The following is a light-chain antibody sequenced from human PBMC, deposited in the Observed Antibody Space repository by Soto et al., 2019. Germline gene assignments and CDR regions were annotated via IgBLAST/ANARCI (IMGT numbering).Light chain of an antibody. CDR2: LAS. V-gene: IGKV2-28*01. J-gene: IGKJ4*01. Sequence: DVVMTQSPLSLPVTPGEPASISCRSSQSRLHSNGYNYLAWFLKKAGQSPQLLIYLASSRASGVPDRFSGSGSGTDFTLEISSVEAEDVGIYYCMQLLHPPLTFGGGAKVDIK. CDR3: MQLLHPPLT. CDR1: QSRLHSNGYNY.